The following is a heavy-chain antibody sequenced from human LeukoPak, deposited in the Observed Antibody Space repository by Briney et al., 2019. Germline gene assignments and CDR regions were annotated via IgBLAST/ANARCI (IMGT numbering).Heavy chain of an antibody. CDR3: AREYYSGSYSRGMDV. V-gene: IGHV3-66*01. D-gene: IGHD1-26*01. CDR1: GFTVSSNY. J-gene: IGHJ6*02. CDR2: LYSGGTT. Sequence: GGSLRLSCAASGFTVSSNYMIWVRQAPGKGLEWVSVLYSGGTTYYADSVKGRFTISRDNSKNTLYLQMNSLRAEDTAVYYCAREYYSGSYSRGMDVWGQGTTVTVSS.